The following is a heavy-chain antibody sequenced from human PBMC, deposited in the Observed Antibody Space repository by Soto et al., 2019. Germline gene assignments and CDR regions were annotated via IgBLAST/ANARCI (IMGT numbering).Heavy chain of an antibody. J-gene: IGHJ6*02. CDR2: IYYSGST. CDR3: ARARMVRGIIYYYGMDV. Sequence: QVQLQESGPGLVKSSQTLSLTCTVSGGSISSDGNYWSWIRHHPGKGLEGIGYIYYSGSTNYNPSLKSRVTISVDTSKNQYSLKLNSVTAADTAVDYCARARMVRGIIYYYGMDVWGQGNTVTVSS. CDR1: GGSISSDGNY. D-gene: IGHD3-10*01. V-gene: IGHV4-31*03.